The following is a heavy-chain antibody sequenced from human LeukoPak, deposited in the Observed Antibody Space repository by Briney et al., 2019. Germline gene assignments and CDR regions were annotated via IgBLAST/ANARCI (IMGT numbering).Heavy chain of an antibody. CDR2: IYTSGST. Sequence: SETLSLTCTVSGGSISSYYWSWIRQPAGKGLEWIGRIYTSGSTNYNPSLKSRVTMSVDTSKNQFSLKLSSVTAADTAAYYCARVSNDEETVDYWGQGTLVTVSS. V-gene: IGHV4-4*07. CDR1: GGSISSYY. J-gene: IGHJ4*02. CDR3: ARVSNDEETVDY. D-gene: IGHD2-8*01.